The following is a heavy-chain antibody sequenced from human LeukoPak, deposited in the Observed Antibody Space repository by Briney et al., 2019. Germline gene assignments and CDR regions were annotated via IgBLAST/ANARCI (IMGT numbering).Heavy chain of an antibody. CDR2: ISSSSSYI. CDR3: AKDQFYDSSGYYNDAFDI. Sequence: GGSLRLSCAASGFTFSSYSMNWVRQAPGKGLEWVSSISSSSSYIYYADSVKGRFTISRDNAKNSLYLQMNSLRAEDTALYYCAKDQFYDSSGYYNDAFDIWGQGTMVTVSS. D-gene: IGHD3-22*01. J-gene: IGHJ3*02. V-gene: IGHV3-21*04. CDR1: GFTFSSYS.